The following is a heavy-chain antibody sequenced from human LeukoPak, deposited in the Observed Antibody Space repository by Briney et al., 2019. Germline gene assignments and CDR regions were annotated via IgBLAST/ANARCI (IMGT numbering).Heavy chain of an antibody. CDR2: ISGSGDNT. V-gene: IGHV3-23*01. D-gene: IGHD3-22*01. CDR3: ATESIHYYGADY. J-gene: IGHJ4*02. Sequence: GGSLRLSCAASGFTFSSYAMSWVRQAPGKGLEWVSTISGSGDNTYYADSVKGRFTISRDNSKNTLYLQMNSLRAEDTAVYYCATESIHYYGADYWGQGTLVTVSS. CDR1: GFTFSSYA.